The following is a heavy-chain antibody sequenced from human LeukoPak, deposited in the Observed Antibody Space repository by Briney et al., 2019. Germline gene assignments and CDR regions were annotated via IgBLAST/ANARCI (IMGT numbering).Heavy chain of an antibody. CDR1: GFTFSSYS. CDR3: ARDRSSKEGNY. J-gene: IGHJ4*02. Sequence: GGSLRLSCAASGFTFSSYSMNWVRQAPGKGLEWVSSISSSSSYIYYADSVKGRFTISRDHAKNSLYLQMNSLRAEDTAVYYCARDRSSKEGNYWGQGTLVTVSS. D-gene: IGHD3-10*01. CDR2: ISSSSSYI. V-gene: IGHV3-21*01.